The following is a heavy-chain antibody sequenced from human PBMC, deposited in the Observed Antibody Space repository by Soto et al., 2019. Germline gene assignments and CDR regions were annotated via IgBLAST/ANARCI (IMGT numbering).Heavy chain of an antibody. J-gene: IGHJ5*02. Sequence: GSLRLSCAASGFPFSDHAMHWVRQTPGKGLEWVSAITGRGDSTYYADSVKGRFTTSRDNSKSTLYLQMMSLRAEDTAVYYCAKDLYVQPPSGWFDPWGQGTVVTVSS. V-gene: IGHV3-23*01. CDR1: GFPFSDHA. CDR2: ITGRGDST. CDR3: AKDLYVQPPSGWFDP. D-gene: IGHD1-26*01.